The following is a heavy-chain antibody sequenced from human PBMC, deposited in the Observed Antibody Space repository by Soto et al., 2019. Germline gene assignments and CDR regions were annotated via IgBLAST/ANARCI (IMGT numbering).Heavy chain of an antibody. D-gene: IGHD2-15*01. CDR1: GYTFTSYD. CDR3: ARARSCSGGSCYSRGNWFDP. V-gene: IGHV1-8*01. CDR2: MNPNSGNT. Sequence: ASVKVSCKASGYTFTSYDINWVRQATGQGLAWMGWMNPNSGNTGYAQKFQGRVTMTRNTSTSTAYMELSSLRSEGTAVYYCARARSCSGGSCYSRGNWFDPWGQGTLVTVSS. J-gene: IGHJ5*02.